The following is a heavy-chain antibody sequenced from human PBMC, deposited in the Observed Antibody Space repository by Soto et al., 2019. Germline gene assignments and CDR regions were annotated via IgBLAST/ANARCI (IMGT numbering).Heavy chain of an antibody. J-gene: IGHJ5*02. CDR2: INHSGST. CDR1: GGSFSRYY. D-gene: IGHD5-12*01. V-gene: IGHV4-34*01. Sequence: QVQLQQWGAGLLKPSETLSLTCDVYGGSFSRYYWNWIRQPPGNGLEWLGEINHSGSTNYNPSLESRVTISLDTSKTQFSLKLTSVTAADTAVYYCAIGEGRLVGTWFDTWGQGTLVTVSS. CDR3: AIGEGRLVGTWFDT.